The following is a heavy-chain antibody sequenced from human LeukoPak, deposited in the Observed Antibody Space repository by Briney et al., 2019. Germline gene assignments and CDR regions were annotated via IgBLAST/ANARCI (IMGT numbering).Heavy chain of an antibody. CDR3: AKDGGLRFIDY. J-gene: IGHJ4*02. Sequence: PGGSLRLSCAASGFTFSSYAISWVRQAPGKGMEWVSAISGSGGSTYYADSVKGRFTISRDNSKNTLYLQMNSLRAEDTAVYSCAKDGGLRFIDYWGQGTLVTVCS. CDR1: GFTFSSYA. CDR2: ISGSGGST. D-gene: IGHD4-17*01. V-gene: IGHV3-23*01.